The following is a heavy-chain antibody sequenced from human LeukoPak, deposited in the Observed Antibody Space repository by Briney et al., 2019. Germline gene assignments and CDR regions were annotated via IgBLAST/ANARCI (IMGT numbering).Heavy chain of an antibody. D-gene: IGHD4-17*01. CDR3: ARFLYDDYVVFAFDI. Sequence: GGSLRLSCAASGFTFSSYSMNWVRQAPGKGLEWVSSISSSSSYIYYADSVKGRFTIPRDNSKNTVYLQMNTLRAEDSAVYYCARFLYDDYVVFAFDIWGPGTMVTVSS. CDR2: ISSSSSYI. CDR1: GFTFSSYS. J-gene: IGHJ3*02. V-gene: IGHV3-21*04.